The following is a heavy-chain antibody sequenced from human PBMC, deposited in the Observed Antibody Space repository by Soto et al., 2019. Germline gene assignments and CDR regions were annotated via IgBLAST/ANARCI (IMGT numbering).Heavy chain of an antibody. D-gene: IGHD1-1*01. CDR1: GGTFRNYP. CDR2: IFPLTDIP. J-gene: IGHJ4*02. V-gene: IGHV1-69*02. Sequence: QVQLVQSGTEVKKPGSSVMVSCKASGGTFRNYPINWVRQAPGQGLEWMGSIFPLTDIPDYAQNFQARLTISADKSTSTAYMELSGLTSDDTAMYFCARSTLVVLNYFESWGQGTLVTVSS. CDR3: ARSTLVVLNYFES.